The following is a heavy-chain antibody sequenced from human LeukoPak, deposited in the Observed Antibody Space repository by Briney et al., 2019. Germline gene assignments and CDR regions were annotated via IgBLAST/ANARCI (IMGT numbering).Heavy chain of an antibody. CDR1: GFTFSSYS. CDR2: ISSSSYI. J-gene: IGHJ3*02. V-gene: IGHV3-21*01. CDR3: ARERAVTTGFLAFDI. Sequence: PGGSLRLSCAASGFTFSSYSMNWVRQAPGKGLEWVSSISSSSYIYYADSVKGRFTISRDNAKNSLYLQMNSLRAEDTAVYYCARERAVTTGFLAFDIWGQGTMVTVSS. D-gene: IGHD4-17*01.